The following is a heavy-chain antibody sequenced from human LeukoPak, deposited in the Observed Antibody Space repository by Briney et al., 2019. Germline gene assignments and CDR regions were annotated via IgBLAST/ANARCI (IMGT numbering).Heavy chain of an antibody. CDR2: ISAYNGNT. CDR1: GYTFTSYG. J-gene: IGHJ3*02. CDR3: ASRYDSSGYYRLADAFDI. D-gene: IGHD3-22*01. Sequence: GASVKVSCKASGYTFTSYGISWVRQAPGQGLEWMGWISAYNGNTNYAQKLQGRVTMTTGTSTSTAYMELRSLRSDDTAVYYCASRYDSSGYYRLADAFDIWGQGTMVTVSS. V-gene: IGHV1-18*01.